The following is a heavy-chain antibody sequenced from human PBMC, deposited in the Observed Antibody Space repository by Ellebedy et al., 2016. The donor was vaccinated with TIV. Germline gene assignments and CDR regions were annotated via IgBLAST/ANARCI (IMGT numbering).Heavy chain of an antibody. CDR2: IFSASDGGET. CDR3: ARDAAGNGGKLDY. CDR1: GFTVTTNY. V-gene: IGHV3-53*01. Sequence: PGGSLRLSCAASGFTVTTNYMNWVRQAPGKGLEWVSVIFSASDGGETHYADSVKGRFTISRDSSNNTLYLQMNSLRAEDTGGYYCARDAAGNGGKLDYWGQGALVTVSS. D-gene: IGHD4-23*01. J-gene: IGHJ4*02.